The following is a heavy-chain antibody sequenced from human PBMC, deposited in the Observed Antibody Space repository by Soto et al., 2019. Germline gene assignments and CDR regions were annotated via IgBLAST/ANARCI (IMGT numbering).Heavy chain of an antibody. Sequence: GGSLRLSCAASGFTFSSYSMNWVRQAPGKGLEWVSSISSSSSYIYYADSVKGRFAISRDNAKNSLYLQMNSLRAEDTAVYYCARDDILTGPRLYYFDYWGQGTLVTVSS. J-gene: IGHJ4*02. D-gene: IGHD3-9*01. CDR2: ISSSSSYI. CDR1: GFTFSSYS. V-gene: IGHV3-21*01. CDR3: ARDDILTGPRLYYFDY.